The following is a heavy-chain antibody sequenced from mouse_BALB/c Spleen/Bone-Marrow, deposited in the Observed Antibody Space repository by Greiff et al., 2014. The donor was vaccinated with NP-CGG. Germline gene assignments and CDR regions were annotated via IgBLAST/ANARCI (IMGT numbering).Heavy chain of an antibody. CDR1: GFNIKDYY. CDR2: IDPENGNT. Sequence: VQLQQSGADLVRPGALVKLSCKTSGFNIKDYYMHWVKQTPEQGLEWIGWIDPENGNTIYDPTFQGKASITADTSSNTAYLQISSLPSEDTAVYYCARGLRHAMDYWGQGTSVTVSS. D-gene: IGHD2-4*01. J-gene: IGHJ4*01. V-gene: IGHV14-1*02. CDR3: ARGLRHAMDY.